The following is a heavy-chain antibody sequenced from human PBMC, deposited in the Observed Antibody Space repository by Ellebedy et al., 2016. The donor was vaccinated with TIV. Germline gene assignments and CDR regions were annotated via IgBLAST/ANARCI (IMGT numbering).Heavy chain of an antibody. CDR2: ILSKADGGAT. D-gene: IGHD3-3*01. Sequence: PGGSLRLSCAASGFTFNYAWMNWIRQAPGKGLEWVGRILSKADGGATHYATPVKDRFTISRDDSKDTLYLQMNGLKTEDTAVYFCSPHTFRFVGDFWGQGTLVTVSS. CDR3: SPHTFRFVGDF. V-gene: IGHV3-15*06. J-gene: IGHJ4*02. CDR1: GFTFNYAW.